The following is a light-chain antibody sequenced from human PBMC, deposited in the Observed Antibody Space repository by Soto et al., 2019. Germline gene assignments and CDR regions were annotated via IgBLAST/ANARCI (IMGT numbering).Light chain of an antibody. J-gene: IGKJ4*01. V-gene: IGKV3-11*01. Sequence: EIVLTQSPATLSLSPGERATLSCRASQSVSSYVAWYQQKPGQAPRLLIYDASNRATGIPARFSRSGSGTDFTLTISSLEPEDFAVYYCQQHSNWPPAFGGGTKVEIK. CDR2: DAS. CDR3: QQHSNWPPA. CDR1: QSVSSY.